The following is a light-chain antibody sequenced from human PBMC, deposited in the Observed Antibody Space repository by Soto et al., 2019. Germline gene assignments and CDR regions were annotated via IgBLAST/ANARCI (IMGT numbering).Light chain of an antibody. Sequence: TYFSGTLGYPPVEIETVSRSSSQSVSSSYLAWYQQKPGQAPRLIIYGAYSRATGIPDRFSGSGSGTDFTLTISRLEPEDFAVYYCQKYGSSYTNFGRGTMVDIK. CDR3: QKYGSSYTN. J-gene: IGKJ4*01. CDR2: GAY. V-gene: IGKV3-20*01. CDR1: QSVSSSY.